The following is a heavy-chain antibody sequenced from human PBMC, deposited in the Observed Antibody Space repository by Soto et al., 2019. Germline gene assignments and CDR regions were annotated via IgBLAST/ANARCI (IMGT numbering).Heavy chain of an antibody. CDR3: ARGITGTVTYYYGLDV. J-gene: IGHJ6*02. CDR1: GGTFSSYA. Sequence: QVQLVQSGAEVKKPGSSMKVSCKASGGTFSSYAISWVRQAPGQGLEWMGGIIPIFGTADYAQKFHGRVTITADKSTSTAYMELSSLISEDTAVYYCARGITGTVTYYYGLDVWVQGTTVTVS. D-gene: IGHD1-20*01. CDR2: IIPIFGTA. V-gene: IGHV1-69*14.